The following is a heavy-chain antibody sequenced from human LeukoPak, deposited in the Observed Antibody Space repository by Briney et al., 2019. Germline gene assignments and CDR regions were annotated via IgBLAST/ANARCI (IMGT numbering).Heavy chain of an antibody. CDR3: ARPISGYSSGWGFDY. CDR2: ISSSSSYI. CDR1: GFTFSSYS. V-gene: IGHV3-21*01. Sequence: GGSLRLSCAASGFTFSSYSMNWVRQAPGKGLEWVSSISSSSSYIYYADSVKGRFTISRDNAKNSLYLQMNSLRAEDTAVYYCARPISGYSSGWGFDYWGQGTPVTVST. J-gene: IGHJ4*02. D-gene: IGHD6-19*01.